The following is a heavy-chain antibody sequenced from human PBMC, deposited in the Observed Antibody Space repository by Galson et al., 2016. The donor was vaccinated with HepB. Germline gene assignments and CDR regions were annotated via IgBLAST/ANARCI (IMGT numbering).Heavy chain of an antibody. V-gene: IGHV3-53*01. CDR3: AGGLYSSGWPKGDF. CDR1: GFTVSRNY. D-gene: IGHD6-19*01. CDR2: IYDSDYP. Sequence: SLRLSCAASGFTVSRNYMGWVRQAPGKGLEWVSFIYDSDYPYYADSVRGRFTLSEDNSKNTVYLQMNSLRAEDTAVYYCAGGLYSSGWPKGDFWGQGSLVIVSS. J-gene: IGHJ4*02.